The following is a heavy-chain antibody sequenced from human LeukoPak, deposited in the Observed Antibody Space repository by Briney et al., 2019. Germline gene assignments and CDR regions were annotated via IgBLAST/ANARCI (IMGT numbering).Heavy chain of an antibody. CDR1: GFTFSSYW. J-gene: IGHJ6*03. V-gene: IGHV3-7*01. D-gene: IGHD1-26*01. CDR3: ARAVVGATLGYYYYYYYMDV. CDR2: IKQDGSEK. Sequence: PGGSLRLSCAASGFTFSSYWMSWVRQAPGKGLEWVANIKQDGSEKYYVDSVKGRFTISRDNAKNSLYLQMNSLRAEDTAEYYCARAVVGATLGYYYYYYYMDVWGKGTTVTVSS.